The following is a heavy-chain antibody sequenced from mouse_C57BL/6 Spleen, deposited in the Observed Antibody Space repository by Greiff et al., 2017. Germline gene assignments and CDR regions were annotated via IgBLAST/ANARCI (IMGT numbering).Heavy chain of an antibody. CDR3: AKRGAVAFDY. Sequence: QVQLKESGPGLVAPSQSLSITCTVSGFSLTSYGVSWVRQPPGKGLEWLGVIWGEGSTNYHSALISRLSISKDNSKSQCFLKLNSLQNDNTTTYYCAKRGAVAFDYWGQGTTLTVSS. J-gene: IGHJ2*01. CDR1: GFSLTSYG. CDR2: IWGEGST. V-gene: IGHV2-3*01. D-gene: IGHD1-1*01.